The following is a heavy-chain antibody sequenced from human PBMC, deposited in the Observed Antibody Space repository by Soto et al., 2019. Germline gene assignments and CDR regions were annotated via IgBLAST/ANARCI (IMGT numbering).Heavy chain of an antibody. D-gene: IGHD6-13*01. CDR2: INYNSGSV. V-gene: IGHV3-9*01. CDR3: AKDISLRGWVYLVVEY. Sequence: EVQLVESGGGWVQPGRSLRLSCAASGFTFDVYAMHWVRQAPGKGLEWVSGINYNSGSVGYADSVKGRFTIPRDNAKNSLQLQMNSLRAEDTAVYYCAKDISLRGWVYLVVEYWGQGTLVTVSP. J-gene: IGHJ4*02. CDR1: GFTFDVYA.